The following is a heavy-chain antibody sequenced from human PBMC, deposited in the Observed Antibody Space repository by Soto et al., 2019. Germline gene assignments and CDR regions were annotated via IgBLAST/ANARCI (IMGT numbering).Heavy chain of an antibody. J-gene: IGHJ4*02. V-gene: IGHV4-4*02. D-gene: IGHD3-9*01. CDR3: ASFDYFPY. CDR1: GVSINTSNW. Sequence: QVQLQESGPGLVRPSGTLSLTCAISGVSINTSNWWSWVRQPPGKGPEWIGEVFHSGNTKYNPSLKSRATRTVDTSKKQFSLRLSAVSAADTAVYYCASFDYFPYWGQGIRVIVSS. CDR2: VFHSGNT.